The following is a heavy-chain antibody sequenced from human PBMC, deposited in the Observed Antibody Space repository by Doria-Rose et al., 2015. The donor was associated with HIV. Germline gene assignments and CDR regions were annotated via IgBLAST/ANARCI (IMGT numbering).Heavy chain of an antibody. J-gene: IGHJ6*04. D-gene: IGHD2-15*01. Sequence: QVQLQESGPGLVKPSETLSLTCTVSGDSINSYYWSWIRQPPGKGLEWIGYIHDIGATNYNPCLKSRVTISADTSKNQFSLKLSSLTAADTAVYYCARQTFCYMDVWGKGTTVTVSS. CDR2: IHDIGAT. CDR3: ARQTFCYMDV. CDR1: GDSINSYY. V-gene: IGHV4-59*08.